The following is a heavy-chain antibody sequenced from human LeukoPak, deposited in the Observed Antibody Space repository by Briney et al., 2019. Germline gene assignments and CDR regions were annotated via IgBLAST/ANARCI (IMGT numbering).Heavy chain of an antibody. CDR1: GVSFSSYS. D-gene: IGHD1-26*01. CDR3: LKESRGAAIFDY. CDR2: IWSDGSQK. Sequence: PGGSLRLSCAASGVSFSSYSFHWVRQAPGKGLEWVAVIWSDGSQKYYADSVEGRFTISRDNSKDTLYLQMNSLRAEDTAVYYCLKESRGAAIFDYWGQGTLVTVSS. V-gene: IGHV3-33*06. J-gene: IGHJ4*02.